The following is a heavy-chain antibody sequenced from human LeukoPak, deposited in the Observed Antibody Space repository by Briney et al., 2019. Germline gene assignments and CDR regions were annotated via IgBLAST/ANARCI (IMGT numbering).Heavy chain of an antibody. CDR3: AKYVSAKGPPYALDV. V-gene: IGHV3-23*01. CDR2: ISGSGGTT. D-gene: IGHD2/OR15-2a*01. Sequence: GGPLRLSCAVSGFTFSSYSMSWVRQAPGKGLGWVSTISGSGGTTYYADSVKGRFTISRDNSKRTLYLQMNSLRAEDTAVYYCAKYVSAKGPPYALDVWGQGTTVTVSS. J-gene: IGHJ6*02. CDR1: GFTFSSYS.